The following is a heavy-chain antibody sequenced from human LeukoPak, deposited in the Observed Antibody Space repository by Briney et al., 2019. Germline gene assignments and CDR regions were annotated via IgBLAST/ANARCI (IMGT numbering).Heavy chain of an antibody. CDR2: ISSSGSTI. D-gene: IGHD4-17*01. CDR1: GFTFSSYE. V-gene: IGHV3-48*03. CDR3: ARGGYTVTTYRVY. J-gene: IGHJ4*02. Sequence: PGGSLRLSCAASGFTFSSYEMNWVRQAPGKGLEWVSYISSSGSTIYYADSVKGRFTISRDNAKNSLYLQMNSLGAEDTAVYYCARGGYTVTTYRVYWGQGTLVTVSS.